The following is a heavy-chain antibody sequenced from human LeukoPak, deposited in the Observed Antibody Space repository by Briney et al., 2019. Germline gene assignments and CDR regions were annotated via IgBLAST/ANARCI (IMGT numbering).Heavy chain of an antibody. J-gene: IGHJ4*02. V-gene: IGHV3-23*01. CDR3: AKVESGGYSFGNFDF. Sequence: GGSLRPSCSTSGFTFTSYAVSWVRQAPGKGLEWVSSISGNNGDSTYYADSVKGRFTVSRDNSQNTVYLQMNSLRADDTAVYYCAKVESGGYSFGNFDFWGQGTLVTVSS. CDR1: GFTFTSYA. D-gene: IGHD5-12*01. CDR2: ISGNNGDST.